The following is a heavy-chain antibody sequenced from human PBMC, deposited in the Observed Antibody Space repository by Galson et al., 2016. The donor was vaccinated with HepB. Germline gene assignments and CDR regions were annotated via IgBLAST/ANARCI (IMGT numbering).Heavy chain of an antibody. CDR1: GFTFSSDR. CDR3: VREGGYCYGDSCRYFDL. V-gene: IGHV3-21*06. J-gene: IGHJ2*01. D-gene: IGHD2-15*01. CDR2: IGSSSTPI. Sequence: SLRLSGADSGFTFSSDRLNWVRQASGTALERILSIGSSSTPIYYADSVPGRFTISRDNAKSSLYLQMNWLRVEDTAVYYCVREGGYCYGDSCRYFDLWGRGTVVTVSS.